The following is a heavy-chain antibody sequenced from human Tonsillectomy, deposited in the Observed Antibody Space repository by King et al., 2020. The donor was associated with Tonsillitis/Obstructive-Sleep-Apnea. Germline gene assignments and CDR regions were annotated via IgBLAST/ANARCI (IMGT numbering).Heavy chain of an antibody. J-gene: IGHJ4*02. V-gene: IGHV4-34*01. CDR2: INHSGST. D-gene: IGHD6-13*01. CDR1: GGSFSGYY. CDR3: ARGPNYSSSWYNY. Sequence: VQLQQWGAGLLKPSATLSLTCAVYGGSFSGYYWSWIRQPPGKGLEWIGEINHSGSTNYNPSLKSRVTISVDTSKNQFSLKLSSVTAADTAVYYCARGPNYSSSWYNYWGQGTLVTVSS.